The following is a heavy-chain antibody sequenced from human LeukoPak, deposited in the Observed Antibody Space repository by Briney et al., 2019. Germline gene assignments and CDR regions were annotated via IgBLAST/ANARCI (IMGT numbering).Heavy chain of an antibody. CDR1: GGSISSGSYY. J-gene: IGHJ4*02. CDR3: AGGLKGPKDY. D-gene: IGHD3-22*01. V-gene: IGHV4-61*02. Sequence: SETLSLTCTVSGGSISSGSYYWSWIRQPAGKGLEWIGRIYTSGSTNYNPSLKSRVTISVDTSKNQFSLKLSSVTAADTAVYYCAGGLKGPKDYWGQGTLVTVSS. CDR2: IYTSGST.